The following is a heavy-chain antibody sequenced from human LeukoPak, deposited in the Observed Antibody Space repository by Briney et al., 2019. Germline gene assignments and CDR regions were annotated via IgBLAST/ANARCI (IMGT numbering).Heavy chain of an antibody. Sequence: GESLKISCKASGYSFTNYWISWVRQMPGKGLEWMGRIDPTDSYTNYSPSFQGHVTISADKSISTAYMELTRLRSDDTAVYYCAREGGYDILTGYQDYWGQGTLVTVSS. CDR2: IDPTDSYT. V-gene: IGHV5-10-1*01. CDR3: AREGGYDILTGYQDY. J-gene: IGHJ4*02. CDR1: GYSFTNYW. D-gene: IGHD3-9*01.